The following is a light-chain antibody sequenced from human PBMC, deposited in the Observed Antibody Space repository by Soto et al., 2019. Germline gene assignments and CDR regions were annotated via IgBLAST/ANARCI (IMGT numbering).Light chain of an antibody. CDR2: DAS. J-gene: IGKJ4*01. V-gene: IGKV3D-15*01. Sequence: EVVLTQSPATLSVSPGERATLSCRASHSVTRNLARYQQKPCQAPRLVIYDASTRATGIPARLSGSGSGTEFTLTISSLQSEDFAVYYCQQYSRWPPEITFGGGTRVDVK. CDR3: QQYSRWPPEIT. CDR1: HSVTRN.